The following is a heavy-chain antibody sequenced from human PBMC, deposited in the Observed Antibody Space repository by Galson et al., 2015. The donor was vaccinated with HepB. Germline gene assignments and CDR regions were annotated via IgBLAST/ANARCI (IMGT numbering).Heavy chain of an antibody. D-gene: IGHD6-13*01. CDR3: ASPGRLYSSSWPSLRY. J-gene: IGHJ4*02. V-gene: IGHV3-66*01. Sequence: SLRLSCAASGFTVSSNYMSWVRQAPGKGLEWVSVIYSGSSTYYADSVKGRFTISRDNSKNTLYLQMNSLRVEDTAVYYCASPGRLYSSSWPSLRYWDQGTLVTVSS. CDR2: IYSGSST. CDR1: GFTVSSNY.